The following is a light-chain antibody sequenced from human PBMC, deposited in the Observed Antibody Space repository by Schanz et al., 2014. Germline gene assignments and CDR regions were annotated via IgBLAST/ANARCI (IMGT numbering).Light chain of an antibody. CDR1: SSDIGNYNY. Sequence: QSALTQPPSASGSPGQSVTISCTGTSSDIGNYNYVSWYQQHPGQAPKLVIYEVTKRPSGVPDRFSGSKSGNTASLTVSGLQAEDEADYYCCSYAGTSTTVPFGGGTKVTVL. V-gene: IGLV2-8*01. CDR3: CSYAGTSTTVP. CDR2: EVT. J-gene: IGLJ2*01.